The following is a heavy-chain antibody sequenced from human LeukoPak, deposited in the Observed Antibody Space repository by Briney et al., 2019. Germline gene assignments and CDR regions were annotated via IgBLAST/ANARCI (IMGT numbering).Heavy chain of an antibody. CDR1: GYSFTSFD. J-gene: IGHJ4*02. V-gene: IGHV1-8*01. CDR2: MNPHSGHT. CDR3: TRGFFADGNGDYNKELDF. D-gene: IGHD2-21*02. Sequence: ASVKVSCKASGYSFTSFDVNWVRQATGQGLEWMGWMNPHSGHTGYAQKFQGRATMTSDTSTSTAFMELSSLGSEDTAVYYCTRGFFADGNGDYNKELDFWGQGTQVIVSS.